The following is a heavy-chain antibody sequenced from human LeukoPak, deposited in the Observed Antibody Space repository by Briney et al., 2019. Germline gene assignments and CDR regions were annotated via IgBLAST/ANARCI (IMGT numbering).Heavy chain of an antibody. CDR3: ARGKVPDY. D-gene: IGHD1-1*01. J-gene: IGHJ4*02. CDR1: GFTFSSYE. Sequence: GGSLRLSCAASGFTFSSYEMNWVRQAPGKGLEWVLYISSSGNTIYYAGSVKGRFTISRDNAKNSLHLQMNSLRAEDTAVYYCARGKVPDYWGQGTLVTVPS. CDR2: ISSSGNTI. V-gene: IGHV3-48*03.